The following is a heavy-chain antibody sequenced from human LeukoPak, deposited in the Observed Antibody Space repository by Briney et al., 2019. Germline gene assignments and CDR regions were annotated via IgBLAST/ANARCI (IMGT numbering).Heavy chain of an antibody. CDR2: IYTSGST. D-gene: IGHD4-17*01. Sequence: SETLSLTCTVSGGSISNYYWSWIRQPAGKGLEWIGHIYTSGSTNYNPSLKSRVTMSVDTSKNQFSLNLSSVTAADTAVYYCAREDPQTTVPEGMDVWGQGATVTVSS. V-gene: IGHV4-4*07. J-gene: IGHJ6*02. CDR3: AREDPQTTVPEGMDV. CDR1: GGSISNYY.